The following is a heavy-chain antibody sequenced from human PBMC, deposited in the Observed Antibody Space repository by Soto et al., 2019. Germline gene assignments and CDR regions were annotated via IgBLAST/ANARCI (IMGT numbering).Heavy chain of an antibody. Sequence: GGSLRLSCAASGFTFSSYAMSWVRQAPGKGLEWVSAISGSGGSTYYADSVKGRFTISRDNSKNTLYLQMNSLRAEDTAVYYCATRIMITFGGVIVKQAWGQGTMVTVSS. CDR1: GFTFSSYA. V-gene: IGHV3-23*01. D-gene: IGHD3-16*02. CDR3: ATRIMITFGGVIVKQA. J-gene: IGHJ3*01. CDR2: ISGSGGST.